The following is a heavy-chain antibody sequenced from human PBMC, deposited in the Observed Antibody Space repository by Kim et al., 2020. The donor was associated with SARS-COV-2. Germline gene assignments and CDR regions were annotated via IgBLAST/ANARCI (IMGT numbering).Heavy chain of an antibody. J-gene: IGHJ6*03. V-gene: IGHV4-59*01. Sequence: SETLSLTCTVSGGSISSYYWSWIRQPPGKGLEWIGYIYYSGSTNYNPSLKSRVTISVDTSKNQFSLKLSSVTAADTAVYYCARDNVEMAPGYYYMDVWGKGTTVTVSS. CDR2: IYYSGST. D-gene: IGHD5-12*01. CDR1: GGSISSYY. CDR3: ARDNVEMAPGYYYMDV.